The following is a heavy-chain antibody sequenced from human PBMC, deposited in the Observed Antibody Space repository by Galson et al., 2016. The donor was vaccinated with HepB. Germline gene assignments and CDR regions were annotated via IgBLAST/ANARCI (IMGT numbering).Heavy chain of an antibody. Sequence: SVKVSCKASGYTFIAYYVHWVRQAPGQGLEWMGRINPNTGGTKYAQKFQGRATMTRDTSINTAYMELSSLRSDDTAVYYCARDDREYWGQGAQVTVSS. D-gene: IGHD1-14*01. CDR2: INPNTGGT. CDR3: ARDDREY. J-gene: IGHJ4*02. V-gene: IGHV1-2*06. CDR1: GYTFIAYY.